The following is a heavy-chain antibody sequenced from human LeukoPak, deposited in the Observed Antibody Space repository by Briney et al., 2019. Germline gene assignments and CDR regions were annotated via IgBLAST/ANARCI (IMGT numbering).Heavy chain of an antibody. CDR2: ISGSGGST. J-gene: IGHJ4*02. V-gene: IGHV3-23*01. D-gene: IGHD3-3*01. CDR3: AKVSRYDFWSGSHFDY. Sequence: PPGGSLRLSCAASGFTFSSYAMSWVRQAPGKGLEWVSAISGSGGSTYYADSVKGRFTISRDNFKNTLYLQMNSLRAEDTAVYYCAKVSRYDFWSGSHFDYWGQGTLVTVSS. CDR1: GFTFSSYA.